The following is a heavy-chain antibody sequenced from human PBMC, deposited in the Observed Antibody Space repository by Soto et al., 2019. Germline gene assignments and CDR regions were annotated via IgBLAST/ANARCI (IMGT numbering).Heavy chain of an antibody. J-gene: IGHJ5*02. Sequence: QVQLVQSGAEVKKPGSSVKVSCKASGGTFSSYAISWVRQAPGQGLEWMGGIIPIFGTANYAQKFQGRVTXTXDXXTSTAYMELSSVRSEDTAVYYCAGGVQLERTTFDPWGQGTLVTVSS. CDR1: GGTFSSYA. CDR2: IIPIFGTA. CDR3: AGGVQLERTTFDP. D-gene: IGHD2-2*01. V-gene: IGHV1-69*05.